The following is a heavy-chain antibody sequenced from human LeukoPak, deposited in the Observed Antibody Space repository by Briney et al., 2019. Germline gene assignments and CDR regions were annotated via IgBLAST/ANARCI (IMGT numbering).Heavy chain of an antibody. CDR3: ARPTGDFAFGY. Sequence: WMGIIYPGDSDTRYSPSFQGQVTISADKSISTAYLQWSSLKASDTAMYYCARPTGDFAFGYWGQGTLVTVSS. J-gene: IGHJ4*02. D-gene: IGHD4-17*01. CDR2: IYPGDSDT. V-gene: IGHV5-51*01.